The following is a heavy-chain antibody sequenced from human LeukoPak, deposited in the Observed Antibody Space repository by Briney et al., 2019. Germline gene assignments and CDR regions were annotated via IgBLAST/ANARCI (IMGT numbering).Heavy chain of an antibody. CDR3: ARDRDYDFWSGYSNRIGWFDP. Sequence: GGSLRLSCAASGFTFSDYYMSWIRQAPGKGLEWVSYISSSGSTIYYADSVKGRFTISRDNAKNSLYLQMNRLRAEDTAVYYCARDRDYDFWSGYSNRIGWFDPWGQGTLVTVSS. CDR1: GFTFSDYY. V-gene: IGHV3-11*04. J-gene: IGHJ5*02. D-gene: IGHD3-3*01. CDR2: ISSSGSTI.